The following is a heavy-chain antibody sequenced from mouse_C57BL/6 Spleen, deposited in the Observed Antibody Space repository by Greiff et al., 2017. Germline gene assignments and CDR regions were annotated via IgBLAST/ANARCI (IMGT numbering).Heavy chain of an antibody. D-gene: IGHD1-1*01. J-gene: IGHJ3*01. CDR2: INPSNGGT. Sequence: VQLQQPGTELVKPGASVTLSCKASGYTFTSYWMHWVKQRPGQGLEWIGNINPSNGGTNYNEKFKSKATLTVDKSYSPAYMQLSSLTSEDSAIYYCARGDYYGSSFAWFADWGQGTLVTVSA. CDR1: GYTFTSYW. V-gene: IGHV1-53*01. CDR3: ARGDYYGSSFAWFAD.